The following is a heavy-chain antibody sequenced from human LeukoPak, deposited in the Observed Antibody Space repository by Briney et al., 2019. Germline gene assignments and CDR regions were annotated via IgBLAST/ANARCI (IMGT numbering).Heavy chain of an antibody. CDR2: IRYDGSNK. J-gene: IGHJ6*03. D-gene: IGHD2-2*01. V-gene: IGHV3-30*02. CDR1: GFTFSSYG. Sequence: GGSLRLSCAASGFTFSSYGMHWVRQAPGKGLEWVAFIRYDGSNKYYADSVKGRFTISRDNSKNTLYLQMNSLRAEDTAVYYCAKGDIVVVPAPHYYYYYYYMDVWGKGTTVTISS. CDR3: AKGDIVVVPAPHYYYYYYYMDV.